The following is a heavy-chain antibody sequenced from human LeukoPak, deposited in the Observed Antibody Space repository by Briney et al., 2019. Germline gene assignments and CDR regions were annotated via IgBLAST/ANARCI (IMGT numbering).Heavy chain of an antibody. CDR2: ISSSGSTI. J-gene: IGHJ4*01. CDR1: GFTFSSYE. D-gene: IGHD4-23*01. CDR3: STGPRSLPY. V-gene: IGHV3-48*03. Sequence: GGSLRLSCAASGFTFSSYEMNWVRQAPGKGLEGFSYISSSGSTIYYADSVKGRFTISRDNAKNSLYLQMNSLRPEDTALYYCSTGPRSLPYWGPGTLVTVSS.